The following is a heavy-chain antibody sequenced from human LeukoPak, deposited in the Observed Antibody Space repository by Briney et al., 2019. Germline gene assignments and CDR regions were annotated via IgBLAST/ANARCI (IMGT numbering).Heavy chain of an antibody. Sequence: GGSLRLSCAASGFTFSGSAMHWVRQASGKGLEWVGRIRSKANSYATAYAASVRGRFTISRDDSKNTAYLQMNSLKTEDTAVYYCTRRGAKWYFDYWGQGTLVTVSS. CDR2: IRSKANSYAT. CDR3: TRRGAKWYFDY. J-gene: IGHJ4*02. CDR1: GFTFSGSA. D-gene: IGHD4/OR15-4a*01. V-gene: IGHV3-73*01.